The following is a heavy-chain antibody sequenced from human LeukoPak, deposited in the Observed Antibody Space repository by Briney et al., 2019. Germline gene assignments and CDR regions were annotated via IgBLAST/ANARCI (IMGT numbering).Heavy chain of an antibody. CDR1: GYTFTSYG. Sequence: GASVKVSCKASGYTFTSYGISWVRQAPGQGLEWMGWISAYNGNTNYAQKLQGRVTMTTDTSTSTAYMELRSLRSDDTAVYYCARALGYCSSTSCAGGFDPWGQGTLVTVSS. J-gene: IGHJ5*02. CDR3: ARALGYCSSTSCAGGFDP. D-gene: IGHD2-2*01. V-gene: IGHV1-18*01. CDR2: ISAYNGNT.